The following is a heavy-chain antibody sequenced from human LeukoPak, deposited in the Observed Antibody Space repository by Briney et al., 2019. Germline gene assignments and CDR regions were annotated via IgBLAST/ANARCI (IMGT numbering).Heavy chain of an antibody. J-gene: IGHJ4*02. V-gene: IGHV3-15*01. CDR3: TKDGDSSSWYYFDY. Sequence: KRGVSLSLPCAVCVHIYRLGCMRGARRAREKGLVCVGGIKSKADGGTTDYAEPVKGRFTISRDNSKNTLYLQMNSLKAEDTAVYYCTKDGDSSSWYYFDYWGQGTLVTVSS. D-gene: IGHD6-13*01. CDR2: IKSKADGGTT. CDR1: VHIYRLGC.